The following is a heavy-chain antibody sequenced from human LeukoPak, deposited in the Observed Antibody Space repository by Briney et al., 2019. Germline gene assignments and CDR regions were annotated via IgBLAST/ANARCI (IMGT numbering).Heavy chain of an antibody. V-gene: IGHV7-4-1*02. J-gene: IGHJ4*02. CDR3: AREVGTLPDY. Sequence: ASVKVSCKASGYTFKSHAIHWVRQAPGQGLEWMGWINTITGNPTYAQGFTGRFVFSLDTSVSTAYLQISSLKTEDTAVYYCAREVGTLPDYRGQGTLVTVSS. D-gene: IGHD2-21*02. CDR1: GYTFKSHA. CDR2: INTITGNP.